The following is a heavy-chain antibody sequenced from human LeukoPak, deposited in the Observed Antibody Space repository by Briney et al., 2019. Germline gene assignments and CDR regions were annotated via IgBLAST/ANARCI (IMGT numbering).Heavy chain of an antibody. Sequence: GGSLRLSCAASGFTFDDYGMSWVRQAPGKGLEWVSGINWNGGSTGYADSVKGRFTISRDNAKNSLYLQMNSLRAEDTALYYCAKDAEWLRSEYYFDYWGQGTLVTVSS. CDR2: INWNGGST. CDR1: GFTFDDYG. J-gene: IGHJ4*02. D-gene: IGHD5-12*01. V-gene: IGHV3-20*04. CDR3: AKDAEWLRSEYYFDY.